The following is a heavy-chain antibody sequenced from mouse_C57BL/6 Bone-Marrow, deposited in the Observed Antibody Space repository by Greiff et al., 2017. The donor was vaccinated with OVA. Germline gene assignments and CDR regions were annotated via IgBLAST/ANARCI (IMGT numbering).Heavy chain of an antibody. V-gene: IGHV1-82*01. CDR3: ARWLYSPYAMDY. CDR1: GYAFSSSW. J-gene: IGHJ4*01. Sequence: QVQLKESGPELVKPGASVKISCKASGYAFSSSWMNWVKQRPGKGLEWIGRIYPGDGDTNYNGKFKGKATLTVDTSSSTAYMQLSSLTSEDSAVYFCARWLYSPYAMDYWGQGTSVTVSS. CDR2: IYPGDGDT. D-gene: IGHD2-12*01.